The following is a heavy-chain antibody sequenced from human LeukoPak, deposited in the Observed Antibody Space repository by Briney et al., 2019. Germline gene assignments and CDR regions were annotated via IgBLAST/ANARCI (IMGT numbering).Heavy chain of an antibody. J-gene: IGHJ4*02. Sequence: SETLSLTCTVSGGSISRSSYSWGWVRQPPGKGLEWVGNIYYSGSTYYNPSLKSRVTISVDTSKNQFSLKLSSVTAVDTAVYYCARNKGSSWIDYWGQGTLVTVSS. CDR1: GGSISRSSYS. CDR2: IYYSGST. D-gene: IGHD6-13*01. CDR3: ARNKGSSWIDY. V-gene: IGHV4-39*07.